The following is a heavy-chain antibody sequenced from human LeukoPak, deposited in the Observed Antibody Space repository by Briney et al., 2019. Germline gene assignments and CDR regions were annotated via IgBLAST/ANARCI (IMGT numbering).Heavy chain of an antibody. D-gene: IGHD4-11*01. J-gene: IGHJ5*02. CDR2: ISAYNGNT. CDR1: GYTFTSYG. CDR3: ARVDYRKNWFDP. V-gene: IGHV1-18*01. Sequence: ASVKVSCKASGYTFTSYGISWVRQAPGQGLEWMGWISAYNGNTNYAQKLQGRVTMTTDTSTSTAYMELRSLRSDDTAVYYCARVDYRKNWFDPWGQEPWSPSPQ.